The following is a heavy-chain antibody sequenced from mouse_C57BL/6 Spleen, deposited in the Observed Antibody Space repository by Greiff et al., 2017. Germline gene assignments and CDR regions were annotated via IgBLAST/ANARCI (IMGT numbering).Heavy chain of an antibody. CDR3: ARTYDYDAWFAY. CDR1: GYTFTSYG. Sequence: VKLQESGAELARPGASVKLSCKASGYTFTSYGISWVKQRTGQGLEWIGEIYPRSGNTYYNEKFKGKATLTADKSSSTAYMELRGLTSEDSAVYFCARTYDYDAWFAYWGQGTLVTVSA. CDR2: IYPRSGNT. D-gene: IGHD2-4*01. J-gene: IGHJ3*01. V-gene: IGHV1-81*01.